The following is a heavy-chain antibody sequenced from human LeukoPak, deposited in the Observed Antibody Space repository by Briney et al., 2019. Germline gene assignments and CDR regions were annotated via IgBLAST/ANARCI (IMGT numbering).Heavy chain of an antibody. Sequence: PSETLSLTCTVSGGSNSSYYWSWIRQPPGKGLEWIGYIYYSGSTNYNPSLKSRVTIPVDTSKNQFSLKLSSVTAADTAVYYCARLGIAVSGYWGQGTLVTVSS. CDR1: GGSNSSYY. D-gene: IGHD6-19*01. CDR2: IYYSGST. CDR3: ARLGIAVSGY. J-gene: IGHJ4*02. V-gene: IGHV4-59*08.